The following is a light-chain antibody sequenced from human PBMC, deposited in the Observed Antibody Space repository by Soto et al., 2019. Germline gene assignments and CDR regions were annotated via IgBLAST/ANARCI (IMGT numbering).Light chain of an antibody. CDR2: DVA. Sequence: EIVLTQSPATLSLSPGATATLSCRASQSVSSYIAWYQQTPGKTPRLIIDDVADRATGIPGRFSGSGSGTDFTLTISSLEPEALGVYYGQQRNNWPRTFGEETNLVI. CDR1: QSVSSY. V-gene: IGKV3-11*01. CDR3: QQRNNWPRT. J-gene: IGKJ2*01.